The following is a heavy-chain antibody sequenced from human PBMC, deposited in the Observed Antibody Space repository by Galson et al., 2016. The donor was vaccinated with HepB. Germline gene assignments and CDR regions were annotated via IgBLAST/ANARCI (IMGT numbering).Heavy chain of an antibody. CDR1: GFRFSDYN. V-gene: IGHV3-48*01. D-gene: IGHD3-10*01. Sequence: SLRLSCAASGFRFSDYNMNWVRQAPGRGLAWVAYISASRGTIYYADSVKGRFTISRDNANNSLSLQMNSLRAEDTAFYYCARPYTYYFGSGSYFDVLHYGMDVWGQGTTVTVSS. CDR2: ISASRGTI. CDR3: ARPYTYYFGSGSYFDVLHYGMDV. J-gene: IGHJ6*02.